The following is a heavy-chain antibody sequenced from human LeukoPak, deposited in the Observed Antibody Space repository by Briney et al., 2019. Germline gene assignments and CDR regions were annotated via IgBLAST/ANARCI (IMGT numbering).Heavy chain of an antibody. D-gene: IGHD6-13*01. J-gene: IGHJ4*02. V-gene: IGHV3-7*03. Sequence: GGSLRLSCAASGFTFSSYWMNWVRQSPGKGLEWVANIKQDGSETHYVDSMKGRFTISRDNAKNSLFLQMNSLRAEDTAVYSCAGAYSSSWFSFHHWGLGTLVTVSS. CDR1: GFTFSSYW. CDR2: IKQDGSET. CDR3: AGAYSSSWFSFHH.